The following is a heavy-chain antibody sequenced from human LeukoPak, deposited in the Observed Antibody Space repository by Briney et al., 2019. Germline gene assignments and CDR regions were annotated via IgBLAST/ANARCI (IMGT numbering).Heavy chain of an antibody. CDR1: GGSISSYY. J-gene: IGHJ4*02. CDR3: ARAGEGYDSSGYYGY. D-gene: IGHD3-22*01. Sequence: SETLSLTCTVSGGSISSYYWSWIRQPPGKGLEWIGYIYYSGSTNYNPSLKSRVTISVDTSKNQFSLKLSSVTAADTAVYYCARAGEGYDSSGYYGYWGQGTLVTVSS. V-gene: IGHV4-59*01. CDR2: IYYSGST.